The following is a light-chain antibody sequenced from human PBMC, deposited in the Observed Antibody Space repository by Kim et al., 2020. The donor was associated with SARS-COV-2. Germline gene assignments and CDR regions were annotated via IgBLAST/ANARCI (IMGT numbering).Light chain of an antibody. J-gene: IGLJ1*01. Sequence: QSITIACTGTSSDVGGYNYVAWYQQHPGKAPKRMIYDVSNRPSGVSNRFSGSKSGNTASLTISGLQAEDEADYYCSSYTSSSTNVFGTGTKVTVL. CDR3: SSYTSSSTNV. CDR2: DVS. V-gene: IGLV2-14*03. CDR1: SSDVGGYNY.